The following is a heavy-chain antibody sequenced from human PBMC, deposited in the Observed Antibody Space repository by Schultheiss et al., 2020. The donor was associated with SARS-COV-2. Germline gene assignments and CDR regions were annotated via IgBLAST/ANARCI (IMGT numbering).Heavy chain of an antibody. CDR3: ARGYAINYYYYGMDV. D-gene: IGHD2-8*01. Sequence: SETLSLTCAVYGGSFSGYYWSWIRQPPGKGLEWIGEINHSGSTNYNPSLKSRVTISVDTSKNQFSLKLSSVTAADTAVYYCARGYAINYYYYGMDVWGQGTTVTVSS. V-gene: IGHV4-34*01. J-gene: IGHJ6*02. CDR2: INHSGST. CDR1: GGSFSGYY.